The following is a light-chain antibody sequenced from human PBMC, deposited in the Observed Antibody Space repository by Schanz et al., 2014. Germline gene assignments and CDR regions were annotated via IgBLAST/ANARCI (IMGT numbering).Light chain of an antibody. V-gene: IGKV1-39*01. CDR3: QHSRGAPPT. CDR2: AAS. Sequence: DIQMTQSPSSLSASVGARVTITCRASQSIGSSLNWYQQKPGKAPKLLIYAASILQSGVPSRFSGSGSGTDFTLVISGLQPEDFATYFCQHSRGAPPTFGQGTKVDIK. J-gene: IGKJ1*01. CDR1: QSIGSS.